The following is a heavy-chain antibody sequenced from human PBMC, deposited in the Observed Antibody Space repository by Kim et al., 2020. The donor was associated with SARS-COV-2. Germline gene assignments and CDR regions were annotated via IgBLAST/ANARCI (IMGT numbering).Heavy chain of an antibody. CDR1: GFTFSDYC. Sequence: GGSLRLSCAASGFTFSDYCMSWVRQAPGSGLEWLSAIESAGDSEFYADSVRGRFTVSRDNAKKLVYLQMSNLRVDDTAVYYCARSGDSCALALWGQGTMV. V-gene: IGHV3-7*03. CDR3: ARSGDSCALAL. J-gene: IGHJ3*01. D-gene: IGHD6-25*01. CDR2: IESAGDSE.